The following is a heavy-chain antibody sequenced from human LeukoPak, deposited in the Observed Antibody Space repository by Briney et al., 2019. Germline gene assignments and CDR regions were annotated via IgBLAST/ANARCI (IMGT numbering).Heavy chain of an antibody. CDR3: ARDSSTVTTPDAFDI. CDR2: ISSSSYI. J-gene: IGHJ3*02. Sequence: GGSLRLSCAASGFTFSSYSMNWVRQAPGKGLEWVSSISSSSYIYYADSVKGRFTISRDNAKNSLYLQMNSLRAEDTAVYYCARDSSTVTTPDAFDIWGQGTMVTVSS. V-gene: IGHV3-21*01. D-gene: IGHD4-17*01. CDR1: GFTFSSYS.